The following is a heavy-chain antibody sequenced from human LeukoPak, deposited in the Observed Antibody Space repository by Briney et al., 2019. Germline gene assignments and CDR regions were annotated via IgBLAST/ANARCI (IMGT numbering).Heavy chain of an antibody. Sequence: SETLSLTCTVSGGSISSYYWSWIRQPPGKGLEWIANIYHTGSTNYNPSLSSRVTISIDTAKNQFSLKLTSVTVADTAVYYCARRGRNSSGWQDYLWGQGTLVTVSS. CDR1: GGSISSYY. CDR3: ARRGRNSSGWQDYL. CDR2: IYHTGST. V-gene: IGHV4-59*01. J-gene: IGHJ4*02. D-gene: IGHD6-25*01.